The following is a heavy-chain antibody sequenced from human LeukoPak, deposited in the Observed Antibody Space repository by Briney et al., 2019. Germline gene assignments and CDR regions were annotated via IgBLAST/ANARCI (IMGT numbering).Heavy chain of an antibody. CDR2: IKSKTDGGTT. D-gene: IGHD6-13*01. CDR1: GFTFSNAW. V-gene: IGHV3-15*01. CDR3: ARDLSSSWYGGVDY. J-gene: IGHJ4*02. Sequence: PGGSLRLSCAASGFTFSNAWMSWVRQAPGKGLEWVGRIKSKTDGGTTDYAAPVKGRFTISRDDSKNTLYLQMNSLRAEDTAVYYCARDLSSSWYGGVDYWGQGTLVTVSS.